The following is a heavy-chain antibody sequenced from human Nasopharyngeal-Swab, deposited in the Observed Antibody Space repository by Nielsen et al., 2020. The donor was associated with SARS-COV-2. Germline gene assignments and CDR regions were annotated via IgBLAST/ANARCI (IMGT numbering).Heavy chain of an antibody. D-gene: IGHD2-2*01. CDR2: IYPGDSDT. CDR1: GYSFTSYW. Sequence: GGSLRLSCKASGYSFTSYWIGWVRQMPGKGLEWLRIIYPGDSDTRYRPSFQGQVTISADKSISTDYLQWTSLKVSDTDMYYCTRPYCSSTSCPNWFDPWSQGTLVTVSS. V-gene: IGHV5-51*01. CDR3: TRPYCSSTSCPNWFDP. J-gene: IGHJ5*02.